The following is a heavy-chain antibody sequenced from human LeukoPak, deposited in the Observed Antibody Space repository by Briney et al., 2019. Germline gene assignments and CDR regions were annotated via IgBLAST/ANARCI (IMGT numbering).Heavy chain of an antibody. J-gene: IGHJ4*02. CDR2: IYYSGST. CDR1: GGSISSGGYY. V-gene: IGHV4-31*03. Sequence: SETLSLTCTVSGGSISSGGYYWSWIRQHPGKGLEWIGYIYYSGSTYYNPSLKSRVTISVDTSKNQFSLKLRSVTAADTAVYYCARSAAQLWSSFDYWGQGTLVTVSS. CDR3: ARSAAQLWSSFDY. D-gene: IGHD5-18*01.